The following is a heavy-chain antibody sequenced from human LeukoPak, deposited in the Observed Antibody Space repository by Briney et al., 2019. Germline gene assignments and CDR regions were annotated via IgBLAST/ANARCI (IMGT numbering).Heavy chain of an antibody. Sequence: SVKVSCKASGGTFSSYAISWVRQAPGQGLEWMGGIIPIFDSANYAQKFQGRVTITADKSTSTAYMELSSLRSEDTAVYYCARVKAYYDILTGYFDYWGQGTLVTVSS. V-gene: IGHV1-69*06. D-gene: IGHD3-9*01. CDR1: GGTFSSYA. CDR3: ARVKAYYDILTGYFDY. J-gene: IGHJ4*02. CDR2: IIPIFDSA.